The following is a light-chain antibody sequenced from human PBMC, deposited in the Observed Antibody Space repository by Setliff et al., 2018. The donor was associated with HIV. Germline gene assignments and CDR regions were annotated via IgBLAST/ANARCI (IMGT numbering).Light chain of an antibody. CDR1: SSDVGGYNY. J-gene: IGLJ1*01. Sequence: QSALTQPASVSGSPGQSITISCTGTSSDVGGYNYVSWYQQHPGKAPKLMIYEVSNRPSGVSNRFSGSKSGNTASLTISGLQAEDEADYYCCSYAGSYVFGTGTKVTV. V-gene: IGLV2-14*01. CDR3: CSYAGSYV. CDR2: EVS.